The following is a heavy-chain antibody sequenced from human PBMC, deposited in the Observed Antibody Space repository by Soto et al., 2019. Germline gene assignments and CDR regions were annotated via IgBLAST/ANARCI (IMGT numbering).Heavy chain of an antibody. CDR2: IYHSGTT. V-gene: IGHV4-39*01. CDR1: GGFPRTSCHH. J-gene: IGHJ6*02. CDR3: ARHKDCSGGSCNAVGYYYGLDV. D-gene: IGHD2-15*01. Sequence: LENLSLTFTVSGGFPRTSCHHLGWVRPAPGKGLGWGWSIYHSGTTYYTPPLKSRVTISVDTSKNQFSLRLSSVTAADTAVYYCARHKDCSGGSCNAVGYYYGLDVWGQGTTVTVSS.